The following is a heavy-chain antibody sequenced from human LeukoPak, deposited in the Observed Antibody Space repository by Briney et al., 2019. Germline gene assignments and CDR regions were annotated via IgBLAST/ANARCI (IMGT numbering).Heavy chain of an antibody. CDR1: GGSFSGYY. Sequence: KPSETLSLTCAVYGGSFSGYYWSWIRQPPGKGLEWIGEINHSGSTNYNPSLKSRVTISVDTSKNQFSLKLSSVTAADTAVYYCAREGQYQLLRRPQGYYYYMDVWGKGTTVTISS. CDR3: AREGQYQLLRRPQGYYYYMDV. V-gene: IGHV4-34*01. J-gene: IGHJ6*03. CDR2: INHSGST. D-gene: IGHD2-2*01.